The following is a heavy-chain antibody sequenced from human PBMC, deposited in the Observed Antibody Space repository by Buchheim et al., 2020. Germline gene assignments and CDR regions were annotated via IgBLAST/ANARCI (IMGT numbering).Heavy chain of an antibody. D-gene: IGHD3-10*01. Sequence: QVQLQESGPRLVKPSETLSLTCTVSGGSVTSGGSVTSGSHYWSWIRQSPGKGLEWIGYLYYSGTTNYNPSLKSRATISVDTSKNQCSLKLRSVTAADTAVYYCAREVIMLTRFDPWGQGTL. J-gene: IGHJ5*02. V-gene: IGHV4-61*01. CDR3: AREVIMLTRFDP. CDR1: GGSVTSGGSVTSGSHY. CDR2: LYYSGTT.